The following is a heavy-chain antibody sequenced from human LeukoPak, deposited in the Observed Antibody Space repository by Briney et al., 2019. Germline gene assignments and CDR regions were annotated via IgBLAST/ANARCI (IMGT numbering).Heavy chain of an antibody. V-gene: IGHV3-30*18. D-gene: IGHD2-2*01. Sequence: PGGSLRLSCEVSGLIFETYGMHWVRQAPGKGLEWVGVISKNGSNTYYGDSVKGRFTISRDNTNNTLSLQMNGLTTEDTGVYYCAKELKIVVVPAANDYWGQGTLVSVSS. CDR3: AKELKIVVVPAANDY. CDR2: ISKNGSNT. J-gene: IGHJ4*02. CDR1: GLIFETYG.